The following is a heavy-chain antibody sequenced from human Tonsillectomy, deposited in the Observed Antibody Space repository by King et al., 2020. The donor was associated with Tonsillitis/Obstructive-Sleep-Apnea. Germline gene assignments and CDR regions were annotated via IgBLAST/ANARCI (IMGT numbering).Heavy chain of an antibody. J-gene: IGHJ4*02. CDR3: APSDGPFDF. CDR2: IHWDDDK. V-gene: IGHV2-5*02. D-gene: IGHD5-24*01. CDR1: GFSLSTSGVG. Sequence: ITLKESGPPLVKPTQTLTLTCTFSGFSLSTSGVGVGWIRQPPGKALEWLALIHWDDDKLYSPSLKSRLTITKDTSKNQVVLTMTNMDPVDTATYYCAPSDGPFDFWGQGTLVTVSS.